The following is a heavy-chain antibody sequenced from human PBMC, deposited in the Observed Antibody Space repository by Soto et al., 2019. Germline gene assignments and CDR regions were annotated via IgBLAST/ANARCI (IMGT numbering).Heavy chain of an antibody. Sequence: GASVKVSCKASGYTFTSYYMHWVRQAPGQGLEWMGIINPSGGSTSYAQKFQGRVTMTRDTSTSTVYMELSSLRSEDTAVYYCARVAGHDSSGYYLPLDWGQGTLVTVSS. CDR3: ARVAGHDSSGYYLPLD. CDR1: GYTFTSYY. J-gene: IGHJ4*02. V-gene: IGHV1-46*01. CDR2: INPSGGST. D-gene: IGHD3-22*01.